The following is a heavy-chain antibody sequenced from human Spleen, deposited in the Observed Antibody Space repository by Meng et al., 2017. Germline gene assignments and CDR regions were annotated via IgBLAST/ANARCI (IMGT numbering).Heavy chain of an antibody. Sequence: ASVNVSCKPSGYNFPDYYIHWVRRAPGQGLEWMGWINPNSGGTHYAQMFQGRGTMTRDTSISTAYMELSRLRSDDTAVYYWARASAGDVDFDYWGQGTLVTVSS. CDR3: ARASAGDVDFDY. V-gene: IGHV1-2*02. D-gene: IGHD5-24*01. CDR1: GYNFPDYY. CDR2: INPNSGGT. J-gene: IGHJ4*02.